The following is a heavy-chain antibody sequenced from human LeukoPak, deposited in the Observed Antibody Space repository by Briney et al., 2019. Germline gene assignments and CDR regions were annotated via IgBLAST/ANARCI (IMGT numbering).Heavy chain of an antibody. V-gene: IGHV3-53*01. CDR3: ARDHGSYYYGMDV. CDR2: IYSGGST. Sequence: GGSLRLSCAASGFTVSSNYMSWVRQDPGKGLEWVSVIYSGGSTYDADSVKGRFTISRDNSKNTLYLQMNSLRAEDTAVYYCARDHGSYYYGMDVWGQGTTVTVS. D-gene: IGHD1-1*01. J-gene: IGHJ6*02. CDR1: GFTVSSNY.